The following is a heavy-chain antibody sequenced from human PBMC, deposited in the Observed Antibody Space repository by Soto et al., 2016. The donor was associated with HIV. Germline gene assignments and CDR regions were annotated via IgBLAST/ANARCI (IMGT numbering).Heavy chain of an antibody. D-gene: IGHD1-1*01. J-gene: IGHJ4*02. CDR1: GYTFTGYY. CDR3: ARASEWNDDLGFDY. Sequence: QVQLVQSGAEVKKPGASVKVSCKASGYTFTGYYMHWVRQAPGQRLEWIGWNRVHTGDISYAKNFQGRVTMTSDRSTSTAYMELRSLTSDDTAVYYCARASEWNDDLGFDYWGQGTLVTVSS. CDR2: NRVHTGDI. V-gene: IGHV1-2*02.